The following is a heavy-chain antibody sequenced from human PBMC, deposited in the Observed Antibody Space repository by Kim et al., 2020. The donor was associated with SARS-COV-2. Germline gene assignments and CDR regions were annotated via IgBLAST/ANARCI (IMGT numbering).Heavy chain of an antibody. Sequence: GGSLRLSCAASGFTFSSYWMHWVRQAPGKGRAWVSRINSDRSSTSYADSVKGRFTISRDNAKNTLYLQMNSLRAEDTAVYYCARGWGDIAAAPFDYWGQGTLVTVSS. D-gene: IGHD6-13*01. V-gene: IGHV3-74*01. J-gene: IGHJ4*02. CDR1: GFTFSSYW. CDR3: ARGWGDIAAAPFDY. CDR2: INSDRSST.